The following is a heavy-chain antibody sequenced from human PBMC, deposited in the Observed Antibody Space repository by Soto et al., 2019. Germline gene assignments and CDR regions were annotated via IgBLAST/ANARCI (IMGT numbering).Heavy chain of an antibody. CDR1: GDTFTDYY. J-gene: IGHJ4*02. V-gene: IGHV1-46*01. D-gene: IGHD2-21*02. Sequence: QVQLMQSGAEVKKPGASVKVSCKASGDTFTDYYIHWVRQAPGQGLEWMGTVNPSGGHTTYAHHFLGRVTMTRDTSTSTLYMEVTSLTSDDTAIYYCARGGHVVVVTAALDYWGQGTLVTVSS. CDR2: VNPSGGHT. CDR3: ARGGHVVVVTAALDY.